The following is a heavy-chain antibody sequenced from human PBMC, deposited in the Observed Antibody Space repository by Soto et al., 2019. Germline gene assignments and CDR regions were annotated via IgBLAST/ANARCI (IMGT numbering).Heavy chain of an antibody. CDR1: GFTFSSYA. CDR2: ISGSGGST. J-gene: IGHJ6*02. D-gene: IGHD6-19*01. V-gene: IGHV3-23*01. Sequence: PGGSLRLSCAASGFTFSSYAMSWVRQAPGKGLEWVSAISGSGGSTYYADSVKGRFTISRDNSKNTLYLQMNSLRAEDTAVYYCAKELYSSGWYYYYYYYGLDIWGQGTTVNVSS. CDR3: AKELYSSGWYYYYYYYGLDI.